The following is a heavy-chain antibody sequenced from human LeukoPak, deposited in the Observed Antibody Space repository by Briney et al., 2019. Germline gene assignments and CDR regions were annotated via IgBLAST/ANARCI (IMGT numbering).Heavy chain of an antibody. CDR3: AKDRGGVVPAALGWFDP. J-gene: IGHJ5*02. V-gene: IGHV3-30*02. CDR1: GFTFSSYG. Sequence: GGSLSLSCAASGFTFSSYGMHWVRQPPGKGLEWVAFIRYDGSNKYYADSVKGRFTISRDNSKNTLYLQMNSLRAEDTAVYYCAKDRGGVVPAALGWFDPWGQGTLVTVSS. CDR2: IRYDGSNK. D-gene: IGHD2-2*01.